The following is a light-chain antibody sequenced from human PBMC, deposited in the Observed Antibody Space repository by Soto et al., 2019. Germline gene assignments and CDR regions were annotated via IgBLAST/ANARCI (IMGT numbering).Light chain of an antibody. Sequence: QSALTQPASVSGSPGPSITISCSGTRSDIGSYNYVAWYQQFPGKTPKILIYGVSNRPSGVSSRFSGSKSGNTASLTISGLQADDEADYYCISYTGSRTSDVFGSGTKVTVL. CDR2: GVS. V-gene: IGLV2-14*01. CDR1: RSDIGSYNY. J-gene: IGLJ1*01. CDR3: ISYTGSRTSDV.